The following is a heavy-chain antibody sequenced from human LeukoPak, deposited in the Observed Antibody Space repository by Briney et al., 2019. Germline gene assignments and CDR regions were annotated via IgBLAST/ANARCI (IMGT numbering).Heavy chain of an antibody. CDR2: ISGYNGNT. D-gene: IGHD1-7*01. CDR3: AARRGELPYYFDF. V-gene: IGHV1-18*01. CDR1: GYTFTSYG. J-gene: IGHJ4*02. Sequence: VASVKVSCKASGYTFTSYGISWVRQAPGQGLEWMGWISGYNGNTKYAQKFQGRVTMTKDTSTSTAYMELRSLRSDDTAVYYCAARRGELPYYFDFWGQGTLVTVSS.